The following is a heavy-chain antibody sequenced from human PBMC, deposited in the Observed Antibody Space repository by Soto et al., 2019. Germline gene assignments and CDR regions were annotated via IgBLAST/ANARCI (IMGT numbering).Heavy chain of an antibody. V-gene: IGHV1-46*01. CDR3: ARGEAAAGDYYYYGTDV. J-gene: IGHJ6*02. CDR2: INLSGGST. CDR1: GYTFTSYY. D-gene: IGHD6-13*01. Sequence: ASVKVSCKASGYTFTSYYMHWVRQAPGQGLEWMGIINLSGGSTSYAQKFQGRVTMTRDTSTSTVYMELCSLRSEDTAVYYCARGEAAAGDYYYYGTDVWGQGTTVTVSS.